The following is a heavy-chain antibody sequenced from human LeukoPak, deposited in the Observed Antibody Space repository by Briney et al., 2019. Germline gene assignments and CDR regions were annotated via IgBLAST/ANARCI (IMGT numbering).Heavy chain of an antibody. CDR3: ARGGYSGFDV. J-gene: IGHJ3*01. CDR1: GLTFSTYD. D-gene: IGHD5-12*01. Sequence: PGGSLRLSCAASGLTFSTYDMHWVRQATGEGLEWVSGIGKGGDTYYVGSVKGRFTISRENAKNSLYLQMNSLRSGGTAVYYCARGGYSGFDVWAKGQWSPSHQ. V-gene: IGHV3-13*04. CDR2: IGKGGDT.